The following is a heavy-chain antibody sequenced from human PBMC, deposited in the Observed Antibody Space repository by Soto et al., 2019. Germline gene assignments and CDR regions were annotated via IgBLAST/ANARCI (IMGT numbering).Heavy chain of an antibody. J-gene: IGHJ5*02. CDR3: AHRPYTTGWYSGWFDP. D-gene: IGHD6-19*01. V-gene: IGHV2-5*02. CDR2: IYWDDDK. CDR1: GFSLSTSGVG. Sequence: QITLKESGPPLVKPTQTLTLTCTFSGFSLSTSGVGVGWIRQPPGKALEWLALIYWDDDKRYSPSLKSRLTIPKDTSKNQVVLTMTNMDPVDTATYYCAHRPYTTGWYSGWFDPWGQGTLVTVSS.